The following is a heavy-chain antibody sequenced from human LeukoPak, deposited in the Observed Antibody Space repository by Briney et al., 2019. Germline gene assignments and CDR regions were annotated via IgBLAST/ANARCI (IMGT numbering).Heavy chain of an antibody. J-gene: IGHJ4*02. Sequence: SETLSLACTVSGGSISSHYWSWIRQPPGKGLEWIGYIYYSGSTNYNPSLKSRVTISVDTSKSQFSLKLTSVTAADTAVYYCARGGWSHDYWGQGTLVTVSS. CDR3: ARGGWSHDY. CDR1: GGSISSHY. D-gene: IGHD6-19*01. CDR2: IYYSGST. V-gene: IGHV4-59*11.